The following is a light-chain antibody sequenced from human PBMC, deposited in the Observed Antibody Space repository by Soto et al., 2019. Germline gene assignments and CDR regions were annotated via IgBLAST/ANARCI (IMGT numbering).Light chain of an antibody. CDR2: AAS. J-gene: IGKJ1*01. Sequence: EIVLTQSPGTLSLYPGDRGTLSCRASQSVSSNYLAWYQQKPGQAPRLLIYAASSRATGIPDRFSGSGSGTDFSLTISRLEPEDFAVYYCQQYAGSPWTFGQGSMVDVK. CDR3: QQYAGSPWT. CDR1: QSVSSNY. V-gene: IGKV3-20*01.